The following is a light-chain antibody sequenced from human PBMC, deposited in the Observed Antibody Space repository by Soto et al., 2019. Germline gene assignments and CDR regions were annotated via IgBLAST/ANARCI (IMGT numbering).Light chain of an antibody. V-gene: IGKV3-11*01. CDR1: QSVSSY. CDR2: DAS. J-gene: IGKJ1*01. CDR3: LQRSGWPWT. Sequence: IVLTQSPATLSLYPGERATLSCRASQSVSSYLAWYQQKPGQAPRLLIYDASNRATDIPARFSGSGSGTDFTLTISSLEPEDFAVYYCLQRSGWPWTFGQGTKVEIK.